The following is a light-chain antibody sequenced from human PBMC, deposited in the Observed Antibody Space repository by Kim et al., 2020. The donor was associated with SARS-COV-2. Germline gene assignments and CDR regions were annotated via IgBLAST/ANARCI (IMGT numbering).Light chain of an antibody. V-gene: IGKV1-39*01. CDR1: QNIRSY. CDR3: QQSYDTPWT. CDR2: AAT. J-gene: IGKJ1*01. Sequence: DIQMTQSPSSLSASVGDRVTITCRASQNIRSYLNWYQQKPGKAPKLLIYAATSFQSGVPSRFSGSGSGTDFTLTISSLQPEDFATYYCQQSYDTPWTFGQGTKVDIK.